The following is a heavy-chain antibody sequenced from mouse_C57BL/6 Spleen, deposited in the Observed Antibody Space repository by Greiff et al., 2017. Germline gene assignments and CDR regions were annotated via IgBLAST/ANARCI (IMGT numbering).Heavy chain of an antibody. CDR3: ARDTTGYYYAMDY. D-gene: IGHD2-12*01. CDR1: GFSFTSYA. Sequence: QVQLKESGPGLVAPSQSLSITCTVSGFSFTSYAISWVRQPPGKGLEWLGVIWTGGGTNYNSALKSSLSISKDNSKSQVFLKMNSLQTDDTARYYCARDTTGYYYAMDYWGQGTSVTVSS. CDR2: IWTGGGT. V-gene: IGHV2-9-1*01. J-gene: IGHJ4*01.